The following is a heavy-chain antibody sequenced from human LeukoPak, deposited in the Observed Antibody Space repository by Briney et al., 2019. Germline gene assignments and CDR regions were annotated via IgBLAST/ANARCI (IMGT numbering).Heavy chain of an antibody. J-gene: IGHJ4*02. CDR2: IKQDRSEK. CDR1: GFTFTNYW. D-gene: IGHD2-15*01. V-gene: IGHV3-7*01. CDR3: ARLFYWCFDY. Sequence: GGSLRLSCAASGFTFTNYWMSWVRQAPGKGLELVANIKQDRSEKYYVDSVKGRFTISRDNAKNSLYLQMNSLRAEDTAVYYCARLFYWCFDYWGQGTLVTVSS.